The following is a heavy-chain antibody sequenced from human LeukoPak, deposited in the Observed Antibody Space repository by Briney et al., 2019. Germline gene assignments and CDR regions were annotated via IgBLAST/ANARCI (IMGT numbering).Heavy chain of an antibody. CDR3: VRDPGTGRGHPFDY. Sequence: PGGSLRLSCEASGFTFSSHSMDWVRQAPGKGLEWISYISSSSSPIYYADSVKGRFTISRDNAKNSLYPQMNSLRDEDTAVYYCVRDPGTGRGHPFDYWGPGTLVTVSS. CDR2: ISSSSSPI. V-gene: IGHV3-48*02. D-gene: IGHD1-1*01. CDR1: GFTFSSHS. J-gene: IGHJ4*02.